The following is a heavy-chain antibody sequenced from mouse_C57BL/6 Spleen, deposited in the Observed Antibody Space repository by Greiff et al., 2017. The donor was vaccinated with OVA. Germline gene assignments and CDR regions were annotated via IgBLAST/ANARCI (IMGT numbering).Heavy chain of an antibody. CDR1: GYTFTSYW. Sequence: VQLQQPGAELVRPGSSVKLSCKASGYTFTSYWMDWVKQRPGQGLEWIGNIYPSDSETHYNQKFKDKATLTVDKSSSTAYMQLSSLTSEDSAVYYCARSKGDYYAMDYWGQGTSVTVSS. CDR3: ARSKGDYYAMDY. V-gene: IGHV1-61*01. CDR2: IYPSDSET. J-gene: IGHJ4*01.